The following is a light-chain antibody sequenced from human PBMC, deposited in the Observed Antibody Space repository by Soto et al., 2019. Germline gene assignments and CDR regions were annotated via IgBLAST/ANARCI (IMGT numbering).Light chain of an antibody. J-gene: IGKJ4*01. Sequence: EIVMTQSPATLSVSPGERAPLSCRASQSVSSNLAWYQQKPGQAPRVIIFGVSTRATGVPDRFSGSGSGTDFTLTISSLQPEDFATYYCQQANSLPLTFGGGTKVDIK. CDR2: GVS. V-gene: IGKV3D-15*01. CDR1: QSVSSN. CDR3: QQANSLPLT.